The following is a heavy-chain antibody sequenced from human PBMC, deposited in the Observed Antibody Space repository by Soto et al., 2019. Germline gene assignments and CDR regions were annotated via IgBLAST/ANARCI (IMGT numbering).Heavy chain of an antibody. V-gene: IGHV3-23*01. CDR3: ALTTGSKSPYYYYYMDV. Sequence: PGGSLRLSCAASGFTFSSYAMSWVRQAPGKGLEWVSAISGSGGSTYYADSVKGRFTISRDNSKNTLYLQMNSLRAEDTAVYYCALTTGSKSPYYYYYMDVWGKGTTVTVSS. CDR1: GFTFSSYA. CDR2: ISGSGGST. J-gene: IGHJ6*03. D-gene: IGHD1-1*01.